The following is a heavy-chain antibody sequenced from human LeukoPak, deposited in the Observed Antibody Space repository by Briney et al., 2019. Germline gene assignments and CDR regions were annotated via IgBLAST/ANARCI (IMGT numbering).Heavy chain of an antibody. V-gene: IGHV3-11*01. D-gene: IGHD4-23*01. CDR2: ISGSGSTV. J-gene: IGHJ5*01. CDR1: GFTFSDYY. CDR3: ARDRGNSDPGDWFDY. Sequence: GGSLRLSCAASGFTFSDYYMGWIRQAPGKGLEWVSCISGSGSTVYYAASVRGRFTISRDNAKNSLFLQMNSLRAEDTAVYYCARDRGNSDPGDWFDYWGQGTLVTVSS.